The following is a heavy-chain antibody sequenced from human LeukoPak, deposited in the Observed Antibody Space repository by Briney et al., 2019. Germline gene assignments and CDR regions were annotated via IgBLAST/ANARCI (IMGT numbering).Heavy chain of an antibody. V-gene: IGHV1-58*01. CDR1: GFTFTSSA. CDR3: AARGGDYYDFWSGYPKDYYYGMDV. D-gene: IGHD3-3*01. J-gene: IGHJ6*02. CDR2: IVVGSGNT. Sequence: EASVKVSCKASGFTFTSSAVQWVRQARGQRLEWIGWIVVGSGNTNYAQKFQERVTITRDMSTSTAYMELSSLRSEGTAVYYCAARGGDYYDFWSGYPKDYYYGMDVWGQGTTVTVSS.